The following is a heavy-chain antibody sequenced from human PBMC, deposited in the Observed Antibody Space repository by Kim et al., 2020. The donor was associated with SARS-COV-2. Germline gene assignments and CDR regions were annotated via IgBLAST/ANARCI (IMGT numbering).Heavy chain of an antibody. CDR3: ARDSTEYYFDY. J-gene: IGHJ4*02. CDR2: IYYSGST. V-gene: IGHV4-59*01. CDR1: GGSISSYY. Sequence: SETLSLTCTVSGGSISSYYWSWIRQPPGKGLEWIGYIYYSGSTNYNPSLKSRVTISVDTSKNQFSLKLSSVTAADTAVYYCARDSTEYYFDYWGQGTLVTVSS.